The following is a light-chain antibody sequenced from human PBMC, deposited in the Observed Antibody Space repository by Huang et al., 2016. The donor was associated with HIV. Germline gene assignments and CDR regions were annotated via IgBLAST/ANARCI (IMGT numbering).Light chain of an antibody. CDR2: LAS. J-gene: IGKJ2*01. CDR1: QRLLHSNGHNR. CDR3: MQGLQTPPT. V-gene: IGKV2-28*01. Sequence: EIVLTQSPLSLPVAPGQPASISCKSSQRLLHSNGHNRLDWYLQKPGRSPQLLIYLASKRAAGVPDRFTGSGSGSDFILEISSVEAGDVGIYYCMQGLQTPPTFGQGTKLEI.